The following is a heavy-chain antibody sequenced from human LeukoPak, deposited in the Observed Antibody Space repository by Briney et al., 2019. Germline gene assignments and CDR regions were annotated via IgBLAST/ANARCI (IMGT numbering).Heavy chain of an antibody. J-gene: IGHJ5*02. CDR1: GYSISSGYY. D-gene: IGHD6-13*01. Sequence: SETLSLTCTVSGYSISSGYYWGWIRQPPGKGLEWIGSIYHSGSTYYNPSLKSRVTISVDTSKNQFSLKLSSVTAADTAVYYCARGYSSSWYYNWFDPWGQGTLVTVSS. CDR2: IYHSGST. V-gene: IGHV4-38-2*02. CDR3: ARGYSSSWYYNWFDP.